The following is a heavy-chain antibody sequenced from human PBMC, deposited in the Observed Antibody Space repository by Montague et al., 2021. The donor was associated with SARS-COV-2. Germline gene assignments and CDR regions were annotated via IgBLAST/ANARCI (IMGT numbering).Heavy chain of an antibody. CDR1: GFTFSSYA. Sequence: SLRLSWAASGFTFSSYAMSRVRQAPGKGLEWVSAISGSGGSTHYADSVKGRFTISRDNSKNTLYLQMNSLRAEDTAVYYCAKASWIQLWFRTPYFDYWGQGTLVTVSP. CDR2: ISGSGGST. J-gene: IGHJ4*02. D-gene: IGHD5-18*01. CDR3: AKASWIQLWFRTPYFDY. V-gene: IGHV3-23*01.